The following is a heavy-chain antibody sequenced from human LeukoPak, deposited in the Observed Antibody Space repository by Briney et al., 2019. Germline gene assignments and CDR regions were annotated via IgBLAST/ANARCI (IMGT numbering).Heavy chain of an antibody. CDR3: ARHAGRLVGIDAFDI. V-gene: IGHV3-20*04. J-gene: IGHJ3*02. Sequence: GGSLRLSCAASGFTFDDYGMSWVRQAPGKGLEWVSGINWNGGSTGYADSVKGRFTISRDNAKNSLYLQMNSLRAEDTALYYCARHAGRLVGIDAFDIWGQGTMVTVSS. D-gene: IGHD6-19*01. CDR2: INWNGGST. CDR1: GFTFDDYG.